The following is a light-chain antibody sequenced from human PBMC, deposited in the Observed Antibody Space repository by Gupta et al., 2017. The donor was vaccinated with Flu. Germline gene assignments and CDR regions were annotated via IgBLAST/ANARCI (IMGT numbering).Light chain of an antibody. J-gene: IGLJ2*01. CDR1: SSNIGNNY. V-gene: IGLV1-51*02. CDR3: GAWDSTLTAVL. CDR2: ENN. Sequence: KVTISCSGSSSNIGNNYVSWYQQLPGTAPKLLIFENNRRPSGIPDRFSGSKSGTSATLAITGLQTGDEADYYCGAWDSTLTAVLFGGGTKLTVL.